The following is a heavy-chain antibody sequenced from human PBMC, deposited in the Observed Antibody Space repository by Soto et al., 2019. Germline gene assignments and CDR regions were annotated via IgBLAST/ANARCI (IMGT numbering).Heavy chain of an antibody. Sequence: ASVKVSCKASGYTFTGYYMHWVRQAPGQGLEWMGWINPNSGGTNYAQKFQGWVTMTRDTSISTAYMELSRLRSDDTAVYYCARSRVVPAARGSYFDYWGQGTLVTVS. CDR3: ARSRVVPAARGSYFDY. D-gene: IGHD2-2*01. V-gene: IGHV1-2*04. CDR2: INPNSGGT. CDR1: GYTFTGYY. J-gene: IGHJ4*02.